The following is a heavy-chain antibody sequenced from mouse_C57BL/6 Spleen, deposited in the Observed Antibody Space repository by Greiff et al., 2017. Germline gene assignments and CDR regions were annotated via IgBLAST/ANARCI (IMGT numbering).Heavy chain of an antibody. D-gene: IGHD1-1*01. CDR2: IDPSDSET. Sequence: QVQLQQSGAELVRPGSSVKLSCKASGYTFTSYWMHWVKQRPIQGLEWIGNIDPSDSETHYNQKFKDKATLTVDKSSSTAYMQLSSLTSEDSAVYYCARGYYYGSSPWYFDVWGTGTTVTVSS. V-gene: IGHV1-52*01. CDR1: GYTFTSYW. J-gene: IGHJ1*03. CDR3: ARGYYYGSSPWYFDV.